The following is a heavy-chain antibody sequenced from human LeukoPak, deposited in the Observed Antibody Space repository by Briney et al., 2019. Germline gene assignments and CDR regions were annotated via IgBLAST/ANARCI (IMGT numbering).Heavy chain of an antibody. CDR3: AREGKDIVVVPAAMRGDYYYYGMDV. CDR2: ISAYNGNT. CDR1: GYTFTSYG. V-gene: IGHV1-18*01. Sequence: ASVTVSCKASGYTFTSYGISWVRQAPGQGLEWMGWISAYNGNTNYAQKLQGRVTMTTDTSTSTAYMELRSLRSDDTAVYYCAREGKDIVVVPAAMRGDYYYYGMDVWGQGTTVTVSS. D-gene: IGHD2-2*01. J-gene: IGHJ6*02.